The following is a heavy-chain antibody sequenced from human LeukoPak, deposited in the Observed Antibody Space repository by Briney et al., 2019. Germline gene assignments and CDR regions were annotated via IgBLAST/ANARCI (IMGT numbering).Heavy chain of an antibody. J-gene: IGHJ4*02. D-gene: IGHD7-27*01. V-gene: IGHV4-34*01. CDR1: GGSFSGYY. CDR2: INHSGSA. Sequence: IPSETLSLTCAVYGGSFSGYYWSWIRQPPGKGLEWIGEINHSGSANYNPSLKSRVTISVDTSKNQFSLKLSSVTAADTAVYYCARGNWGNFDYWGQGTLVTVSS. CDR3: ARGNWGNFDY.